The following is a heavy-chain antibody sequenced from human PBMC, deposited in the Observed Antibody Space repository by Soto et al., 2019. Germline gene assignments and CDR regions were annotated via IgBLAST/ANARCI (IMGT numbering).Heavy chain of an antibody. D-gene: IGHD5-18*01. CDR3: ARGLWRGYSYGRSFHGMDV. CDR1: GYTFTSYG. Sequence: ASVKVSCKASGYTFTSYGISWVRQAPGQGLEWMGWISAYNGNTNYAQKLQGRVTMTTDTSTSTAYMELRSLRSDDTAVYYCARGLWRGYSYGRSFHGMDVWGQGTTVTVSS. CDR2: ISAYNGNT. J-gene: IGHJ6*02. V-gene: IGHV1-18*04.